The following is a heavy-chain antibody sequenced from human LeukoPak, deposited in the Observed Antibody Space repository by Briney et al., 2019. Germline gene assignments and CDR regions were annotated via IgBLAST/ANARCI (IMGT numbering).Heavy chain of an antibody. Sequence: SVKVSCKASGGTFSSYGISWVRQAPGQGLEWMGRIIPIFGTANYAQNFQGRVTFTADKFTSTAYMEVSSLRSEDTAIYYCARVHRGYSYGRLDYWGQGTLVTVSS. D-gene: IGHD5-18*01. J-gene: IGHJ4*02. CDR3: ARVHRGYSYGRLDY. CDR1: GGTFSSYG. V-gene: IGHV1-69*06. CDR2: IIPIFGTA.